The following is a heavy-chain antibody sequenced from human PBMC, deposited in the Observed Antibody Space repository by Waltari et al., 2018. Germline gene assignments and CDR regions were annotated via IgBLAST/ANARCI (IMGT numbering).Heavy chain of an antibody. D-gene: IGHD1-1*01. CDR1: GGSISSYY. CDR2: IYYSGST. V-gene: IGHV4-59*01. CDR3: ARDRRPWNPYFDY. J-gene: IGHJ4*02. Sequence: QVQLQESGPGLVKPSETLSLTCTVSGGSISSYYWSWIRQPPGKGLEWIGYIYYSGSTNYNPPLKSRVTISVDTSKNQFSLKLSSVTAADTAVYYCARDRRPWNPYFDYWGQGTLVTVSS.